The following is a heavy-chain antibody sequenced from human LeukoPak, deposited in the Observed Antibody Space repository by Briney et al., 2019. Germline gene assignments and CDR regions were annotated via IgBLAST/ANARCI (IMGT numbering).Heavy chain of an antibody. Sequence: GGSLELSCAASGFTFSGSAMLWVRQASGKGLEWVGRIRSKANSYATAYGASVKGRFSISRDDSKNTAYLQMNSLKIEDTAVYYCTRHTYYEDGFDYWGQGTLVTVSS. J-gene: IGHJ4*02. CDR3: TRHTYYEDGFDY. CDR1: GFTFSGSA. V-gene: IGHV3-73*01. CDR2: IRSKANSYAT. D-gene: IGHD3-22*01.